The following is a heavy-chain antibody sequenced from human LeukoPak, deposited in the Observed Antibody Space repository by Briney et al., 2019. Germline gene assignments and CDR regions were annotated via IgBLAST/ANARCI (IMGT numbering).Heavy chain of an antibody. CDR2: ISKDGNKK. Sequence: GGSLRLSCPASGLTFSSYGIHWVRQAPGKGLEWVALISKDGNKKYHADSVKGRFTISRDNSKDTVYLQMSSLRVEDTAVYYCANWVSRGGYFHYYMDVWGKGTTVTVSS. D-gene: IGHD2-8*01. J-gene: IGHJ6*03. CDR1: GLTFSSYG. CDR3: ANWVSRGGYFHYYMDV. V-gene: IGHV3-30*18.